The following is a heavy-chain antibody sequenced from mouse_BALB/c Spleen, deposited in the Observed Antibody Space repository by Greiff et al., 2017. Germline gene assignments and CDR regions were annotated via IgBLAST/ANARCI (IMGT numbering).Heavy chain of an antibody. CDR2: ISSGGST. D-gene: IGHD1-1*01. CDR1: GFTFSSYA. CDR3: ARERILLRFAY. J-gene: IGHJ3*01. V-gene: IGHV5-6-5*01. Sequence: EVQRVESGGGLVKPGGSLKLSCAASGFTFSSYAMSWVRQTPEKRLEWVASISSGGSTYYPDSVKGRFTISRDNARNILYLQMSSLRSEDTAMYYCARERILLRFAYWGQGTLVTVSA.